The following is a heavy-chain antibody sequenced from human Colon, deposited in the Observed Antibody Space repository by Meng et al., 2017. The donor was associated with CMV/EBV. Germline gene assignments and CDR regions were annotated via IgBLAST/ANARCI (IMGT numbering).Heavy chain of an antibody. CDR2: INSDGGDI. Sequence: GESLKISCEASGFIFTNYWMHWVRQAPGKGLMWVSRINSDGGDIHYGVSVKGRFTISRDNARNILYLQLNSLRVEETAVYYCAGGMYENVFHNWGRGTLVTVSS. V-gene: IGHV3-74*01. J-gene: IGHJ1*01. D-gene: IGHD2-8*01. CDR1: GFIFTNYW. CDR3: AGGMYENVFHN.